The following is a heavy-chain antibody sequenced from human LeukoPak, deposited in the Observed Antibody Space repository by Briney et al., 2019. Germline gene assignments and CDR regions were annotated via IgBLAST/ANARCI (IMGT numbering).Heavy chain of an antibody. CDR2: INHSGST. CDR3: ARCRRGPPKLWPMTSGYYFDY. CDR1: GGSISSSSYY. V-gene: IGHV4-39*07. D-gene: IGHD2-21*01. Sequence: SETLSLTCTVSGGSISSSSYYWSWIRQPPGKGLEWIGEINHSGSTNYNPSLKSRVTISVDTSKNQFSLKLSSVTAADTAVYYCARCRRGPPKLWPMTSGYYFDYWGQGTLVTVSS. J-gene: IGHJ4*02.